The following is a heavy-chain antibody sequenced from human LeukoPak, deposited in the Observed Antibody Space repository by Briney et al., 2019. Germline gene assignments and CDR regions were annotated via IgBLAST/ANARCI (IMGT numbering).Heavy chain of an antibody. CDR3: ARGVRWELLYAFDI. CDR1: GGSFSGYY. Sequence: SETLSLTCAVYGGSFSGYYWSWIRQPPGKGLEWIGEINHSGSTNYNPSLKSRVTISVDTSKNQFSLKLSSVTAADTAVYYCARGVRWELLYAFDIWGQGTMVTVSS. CDR2: INHSGST. J-gene: IGHJ3*02. V-gene: IGHV4-34*01. D-gene: IGHD1-26*01.